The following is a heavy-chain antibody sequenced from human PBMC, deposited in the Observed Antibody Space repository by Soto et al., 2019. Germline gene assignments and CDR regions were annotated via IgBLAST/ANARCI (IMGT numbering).Heavy chain of an antibody. Sequence: SETLSLTCAVSGYSISSGGYSWSWIRQPPGKGLEWIGYIYHSGSTYYNPSLKSRVTISVDRSKNQFSLKLSSVTAADTAVYYCARVKNYYDSSVPLYIDYWGQGTLVTVSS. CDR2: IYHSGST. J-gene: IGHJ4*02. V-gene: IGHV4-30-2*01. CDR3: ARVKNYYDSSVPLYIDY. D-gene: IGHD3-22*01. CDR1: GYSISSGGYS.